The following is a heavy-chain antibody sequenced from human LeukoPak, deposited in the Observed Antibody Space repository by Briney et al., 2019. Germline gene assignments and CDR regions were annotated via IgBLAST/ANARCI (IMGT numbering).Heavy chain of an antibody. D-gene: IGHD5-18*01. Sequence: GGSLRLSCAASGFTFSNYMMHWVRQAPGKGLEWVSGISWNSGTIDYAASVKGRFTISRDNAKSSLYLQMNSLRPEDTALYYCAKVMGYSYGFFDYWGRGTLVTVSS. CDR2: ISWNSGTI. J-gene: IGHJ4*02. CDR3: AKVMGYSYGFFDY. CDR1: GFTFSNYM. V-gene: IGHV3-9*01.